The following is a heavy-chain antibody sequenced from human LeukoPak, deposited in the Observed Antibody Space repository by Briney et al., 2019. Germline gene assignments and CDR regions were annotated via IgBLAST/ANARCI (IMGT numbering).Heavy chain of an antibody. CDR1: GGSISSGDYY. D-gene: IGHD3-22*01. J-gene: IGHJ4*02. V-gene: IGHV4-30-4*01. CDR2: IYYSGST. CDR3: ARVHDSSGYYYAFDY. Sequence: SETLSLTCTVSGGSISSGDYYWSWIRQLPGKGLEWIGYIYYSGSTYYNPSLKSRVTISVDTSKNQFSLKLSSVTAADTAVYYCARVHDSSGYYYAFDYWGQGTLVTVSS.